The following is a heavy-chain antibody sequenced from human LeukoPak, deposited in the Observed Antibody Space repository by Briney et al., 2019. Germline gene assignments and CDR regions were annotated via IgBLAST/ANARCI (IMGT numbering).Heavy chain of an antibody. V-gene: IGHV3-23*01. Sequence: GGSLRLPCAASGFTFSSYAMSWVRQAPGKGLEWVSAISGSGGSTYYADSVKGRFIISRDNSKNTLYLQMNSLRAEDTAVYYCASGSGYSSGWYQYWGQGTLVTVSS. CDR1: GFTFSSYA. D-gene: IGHD6-19*01. J-gene: IGHJ4*02. CDR2: ISGSGGST. CDR3: ASGSGYSSGWYQY.